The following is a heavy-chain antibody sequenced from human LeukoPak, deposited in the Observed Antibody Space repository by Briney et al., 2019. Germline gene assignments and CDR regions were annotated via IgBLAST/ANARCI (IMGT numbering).Heavy chain of an antibody. CDR3: ARAAVPAVKYAFDI. CDR2: ISYDGSNK. J-gene: IGHJ3*02. CDR1: GFTFSSYA. D-gene: IGHD2-2*01. V-gene: IGHV3-30-3*01. Sequence: GGSLRHSCAASGFTFSSYAMHWVRQAPGKGLEWVAVISYDGSNKYYADSVKGRFTISRDNSKNTLYLQMNSLRAEDTAVYYCARAAVPAVKYAFDIWGQGTMVTVSS.